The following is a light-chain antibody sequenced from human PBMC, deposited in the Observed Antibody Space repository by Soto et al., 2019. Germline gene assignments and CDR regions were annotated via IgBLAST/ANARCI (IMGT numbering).Light chain of an antibody. CDR1: QDIGHY. CDR3: QQYNNFPPT. CDR2: AAS. V-gene: IGKV1-16*02. J-gene: IGKJ1*01. Sequence: DIQMTQSPSSLSASVGARVTITCRASQDIGHYLAWFKQKSGKAPKPLSYAASRLQSGVPSKFIGGGSGTDFTLTITGLKPDDFETYYCQQYNNFPPTFGQGTKVDIK.